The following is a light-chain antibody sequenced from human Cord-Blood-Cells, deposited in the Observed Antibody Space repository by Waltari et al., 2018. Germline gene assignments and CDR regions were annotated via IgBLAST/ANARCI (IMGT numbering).Light chain of an antibody. V-gene: IGLV2-23*01. CDR2: EGS. Sequence: QSALTQPASVSGSPGQSITISCTGTSSDVGSYNLVSWYQQHPGKAPNLMFYEGSKRPSGVSNRFSGSKSGNTASLTFSGRQAEDEADYYCCSYAGSSTLVFGGGTKLTVL. CDR3: CSYAGSSTLV. J-gene: IGLJ3*02. CDR1: SSDVGSYNL.